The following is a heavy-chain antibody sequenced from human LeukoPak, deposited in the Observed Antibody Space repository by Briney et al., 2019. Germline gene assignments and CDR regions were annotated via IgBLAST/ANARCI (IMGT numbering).Heavy chain of an antibody. Sequence: GESLKISCKGSGYSFTSYWIGWVRQAPGKGLEWVAVIWYDGSNKYYADSVKGRFTISRDNSKNTLYLQMNSLRAEDTAVYYCARDYGDYASHFDYWGQGTLVTVSS. V-gene: IGHV3-33*01. D-gene: IGHD4-17*01. CDR2: IWYDGSNK. CDR3: ARDYGDYASHFDY. CDR1: GYSFTSYW. J-gene: IGHJ4*02.